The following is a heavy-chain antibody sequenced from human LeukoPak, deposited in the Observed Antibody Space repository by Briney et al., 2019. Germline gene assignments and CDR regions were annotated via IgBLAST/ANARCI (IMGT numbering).Heavy chain of an antibody. J-gene: IGHJ3*02. D-gene: IGHD3-22*01. CDR1: GGSFSGYY. CDR3: ARSYDSSGYSAFDI. Sequence: PSETLSLTCAVYGGSFSGYYWSWIRQPPGKGLEWIGEINHSGSTNYNPSLKSRVTISVDTSKNQFSLKLSSVTAADTAVYYCARSYDSSGYSAFDIWGQGTMVTVS. V-gene: IGHV4-34*01. CDR2: INHSGST.